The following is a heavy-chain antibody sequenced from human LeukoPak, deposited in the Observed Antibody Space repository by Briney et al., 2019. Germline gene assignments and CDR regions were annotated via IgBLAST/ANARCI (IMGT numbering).Heavy chain of an antibody. J-gene: IGHJ4*02. CDR2: IYHSGST. D-gene: IGHD3-22*01. CDR3: ASSFEDYYDTSGYFR. CDR1: GYSISSGFY. V-gene: IGHV4-38-2*01. Sequence: PSETPSLTCAVSGYSISSGFYWGWIRQPPGKGLEWIGSIYHSGSTYYNPSLKSRVTISVDTSKNQFSLKLTSVTAADTAVYYCASSFEDYYDTSGYFRWGQGTLVTVSS.